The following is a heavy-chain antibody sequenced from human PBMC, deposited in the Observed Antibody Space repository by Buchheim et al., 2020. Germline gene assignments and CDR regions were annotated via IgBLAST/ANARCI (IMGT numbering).Heavy chain of an antibody. J-gene: IGHJ4*02. D-gene: IGHD1-1*01. CDR2: IKQDGSEK. Sequence: EVQLVESGGGLVQPGGSLRLSCAASGFTFSNFWMGWVRQAPGKGLEWVATIKQDGSEKSYVDSVKGRFTISRDNAKNSVFLQMNSLRAEDTATYYCARIVSHGTDYWGQGTL. V-gene: IGHV3-7*03. CDR3: ARIVSHGTDY. CDR1: GFTFSNFW.